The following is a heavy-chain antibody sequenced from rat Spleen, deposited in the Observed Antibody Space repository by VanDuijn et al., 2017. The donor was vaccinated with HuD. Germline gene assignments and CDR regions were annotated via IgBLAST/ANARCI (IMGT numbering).Heavy chain of an antibody. CDR3: TRPNYGGYGV. CDR1: GFSLATYS. V-gene: IGHV2-34*01. D-gene: IGHD1-11*01. J-gene: IGHJ1*01. Sequence: QVQLKESGPGLVQPSETLSLTCTVSGFSLATYSVSWVRQPSGKGPEWMGRMWYDGDTAYNSALKSRLNISRDTSKNQVFLKMNSLQTEDTAIYFCTRPNYGGYGVWGPGTMVTVSS. CDR2: MWYDGDT.